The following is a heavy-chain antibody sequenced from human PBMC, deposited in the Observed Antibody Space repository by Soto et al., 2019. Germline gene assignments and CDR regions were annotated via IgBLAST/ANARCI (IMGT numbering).Heavy chain of an antibody. J-gene: IGHJ4*02. Sequence: QVQLQESGPGLVKPSDTLSLTCAVSGYSISSSNWWGWIRQPPGKGLEWIGYIYYSGTTYYNPSLKSRVTMSVDTAKHQVSLKLPSGTAVDTAVYYCARREFQGPLDYWGQGTLVTVSS. D-gene: IGHD3-10*01. CDR1: GYSISSSNW. CDR3: ARREFQGPLDY. CDR2: IYYSGTT. V-gene: IGHV4-28*01.